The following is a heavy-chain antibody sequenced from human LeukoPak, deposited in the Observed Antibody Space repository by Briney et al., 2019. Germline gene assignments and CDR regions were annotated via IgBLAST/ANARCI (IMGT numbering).Heavy chain of an antibody. CDR1: GGTFSSYA. J-gene: IGHJ5*02. V-gene: IGHV1-69*13. Sequence: GASVKVSCKASGGTFSSYAISWVRQAPGQGLEWMGGIIPIFGTANYAQKFQGRVTITADESTSTAYKELSSPGSEDTAAYYCARDRDMVRGAWFDPWGPGTLVTVSS. CDR3: ARDRDMVRGAWFDP. D-gene: IGHD3-10*01. CDR2: IIPIFGTA.